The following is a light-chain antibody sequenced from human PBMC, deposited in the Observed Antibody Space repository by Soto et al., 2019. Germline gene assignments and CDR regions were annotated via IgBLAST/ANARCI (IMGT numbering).Light chain of an antibody. CDR3: QKYNSAPWT. V-gene: IGKV1-27*01. J-gene: IGKJ1*01. Sequence: DIQMTQSPSSLSASVGDRVTITCRASQGISYYLAWYQQKPGKVPKLLIYAASTLQSGVPSRFSGSGSGTDFTLTISSLQPEVVATYYCQKYNSAPWTFGQGTKVEIK. CDR1: QGISYY. CDR2: AAS.